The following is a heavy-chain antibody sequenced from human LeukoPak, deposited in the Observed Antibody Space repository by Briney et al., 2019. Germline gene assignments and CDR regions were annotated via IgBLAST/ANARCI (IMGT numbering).Heavy chain of an antibody. D-gene: IGHD3-3*01. J-gene: IGHJ6*02. Sequence: ASVKVSCKASGYTFTSYDINWVRQATGQGLEWMGWMNPNRGNTGYAQKFQGRVTMTRNTSISTAYMELSSLRSEDTAVYYCARSLPYYDFWSGKIGYYYYGMDVWGQGTTVTVSS. CDR3: ARSLPYYDFWSGKIGYYYYGMDV. CDR2: MNPNRGNT. CDR1: GYTFTSYD. V-gene: IGHV1-8*01.